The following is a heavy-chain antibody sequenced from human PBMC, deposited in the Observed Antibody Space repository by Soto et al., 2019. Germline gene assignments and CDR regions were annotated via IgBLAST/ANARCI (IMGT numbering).Heavy chain of an antibody. V-gene: IGHV1-18*04. CDR2: ISAYNGNT. J-gene: IGHJ4*02. D-gene: IGHD2-15*01. CDR3: ARDSGALGYCSGGSCYADY. Sequence: QVQLVQSGAEVKKPGASVKVSCKASGYTFTSYGISWVRQAPGQGLEWMGWISAYNGNTNYAQKLQGRVTMTPDTSTSTAYMELRSLRSDDTAVYYCARDSGALGYCSGGSCYADYWGQGTLVTVSS. CDR1: GYTFTSYG.